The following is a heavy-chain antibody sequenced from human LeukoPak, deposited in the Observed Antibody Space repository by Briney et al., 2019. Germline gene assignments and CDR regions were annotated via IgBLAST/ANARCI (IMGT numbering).Heavy chain of an antibody. D-gene: IGHD3-22*01. V-gene: IGHV3-23*01. CDR3: ARANGYYFATDAFDI. CDR1: GFTFSSYA. J-gene: IGHJ3*02. CDR2: LSGRGGST. Sequence: GGSLRLSCAASGFTFSSYAMNWVRQAPGKGLEWVSALSGRGGSTSYADSVKGRFTISRDNPKNTLYLEMNRLRAEDTAVYYCARANGYYFATDAFDIWGQGTLVTVSS.